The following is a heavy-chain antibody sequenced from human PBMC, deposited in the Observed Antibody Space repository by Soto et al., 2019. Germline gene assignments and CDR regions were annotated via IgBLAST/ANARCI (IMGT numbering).Heavy chain of an antibody. CDR3: ARGNYDFLTGYYIDYFDY. Sequence: PSETLSLTCTVSGVSISSYYWSWIRQPPGKGLEWIGYIYNSGSTNYSPSLKSRVTISVDTSKNQFSLKLRSVTAADTAVYYCARGNYDFLTGYYIDYFDYWGQGTLVTVSS. CDR2: IYNSGST. CDR1: GVSISSYY. V-gene: IGHV4-59*01. J-gene: IGHJ4*02. D-gene: IGHD3-9*01.